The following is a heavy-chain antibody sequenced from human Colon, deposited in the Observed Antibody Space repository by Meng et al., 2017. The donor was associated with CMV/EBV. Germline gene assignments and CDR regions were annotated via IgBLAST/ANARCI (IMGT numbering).Heavy chain of an antibody. CDR2: ISSSSSYI. CDR3: ARGVFTMIVVAMND. J-gene: IGHJ4*02. Sequence: GESLKISCAASGFTFSSYSMNWVRQAPGKGLEWVSSISSSSSYIYYADSVKGRFTISRDNAKNSLYLQMNSLRAEDTAVYYCARGVFTMIVVAMNDWGQGTLVTVSS. D-gene: IGHD3-22*01. CDR1: GFTFSSYS. V-gene: IGHV3-21*01.